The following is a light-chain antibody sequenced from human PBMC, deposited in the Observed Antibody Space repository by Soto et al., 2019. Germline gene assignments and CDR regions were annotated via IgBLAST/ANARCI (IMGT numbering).Light chain of an antibody. Sequence: EIVMTQSPATLSVSPGERVTLSCRAGQSVFNSLAWYQQKPGQAPRLLMYSASARATGVADRCSGSESGTEFTLTISSLQSEDLAVYYCQQYQYWPPSFGGGTRVEIK. CDR2: SAS. J-gene: IGKJ4*01. CDR1: QSVFNS. V-gene: IGKV3D-15*01. CDR3: QQYQYWPPS.